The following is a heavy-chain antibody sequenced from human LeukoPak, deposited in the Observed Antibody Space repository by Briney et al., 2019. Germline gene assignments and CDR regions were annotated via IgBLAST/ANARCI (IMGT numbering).Heavy chain of an antibody. CDR2: IYSSGST. V-gene: IGHV4-59*12. J-gene: IGHJ3*02. Sequence: PSETLSLTCTVSGGSITSYYWSWIRQPPGKGLEWIGYIYSSGSTTYNPSLKSRVTISVDTSKTQFSLKLSSVPAADTAVYYCVRARIAAAGNDAFDIWGQGTMVTVSS. CDR1: GGSITSYY. CDR3: VRARIAAAGNDAFDI. D-gene: IGHD6-13*01.